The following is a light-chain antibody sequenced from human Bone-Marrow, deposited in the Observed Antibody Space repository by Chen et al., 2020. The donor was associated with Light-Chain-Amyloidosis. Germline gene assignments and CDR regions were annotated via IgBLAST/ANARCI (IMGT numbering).Light chain of an antibody. CDR3: QQRSSWPWT. CDR1: QNVGTY. CDR2: DAS. Sequence: EIVLTQSPATLSLSLGERATLSCRASQNVGTYLAWYQQKPGQAPRLLIYDASTRATGTPARISGGGSGTDFTLTISSLDPEDFAVYYCQQRSSWPWTFGQGTKVEVK. J-gene: IGKJ1*01. V-gene: IGKV3-11*01.